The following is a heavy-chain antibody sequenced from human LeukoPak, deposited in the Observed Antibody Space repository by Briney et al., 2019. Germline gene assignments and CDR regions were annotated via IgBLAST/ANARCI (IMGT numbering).Heavy chain of an antibody. D-gene: IGHD2/OR15-2a*01. CDR3: ARGSRGGSTPTYYYYMDV. V-gene: IGHV4-59*11. J-gene: IGHJ6*03. CDR1: GGSISSHY. CDR2: IYYSGST. Sequence: SETLSLTCTVSGGSISSHYWNWIRQPPGKGLEWIGYIYYSGSTNYNPSLKSRVTISVDTSKNQFSLKLSSVTAADTAVYYCARGSRGGSTPTYYYYMDVWGKGTTVTVSS.